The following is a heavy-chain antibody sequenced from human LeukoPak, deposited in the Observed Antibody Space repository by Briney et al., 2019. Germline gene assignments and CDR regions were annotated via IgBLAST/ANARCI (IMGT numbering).Heavy chain of an antibody. V-gene: IGHV3-48*01. J-gene: IGHJ6*03. Sequence: GGSLRLSCAASGFIFSDHYMDWVRQAPGKGLEWVSYISSSSSTIYYADSVKGRFTISRDNAKNSLYLQMNSLRAEDTAVYYCARDNARHYYYMDVWGKGTTVTVSS. CDR3: ARDNARHYYYMDV. CDR2: ISSSSSTI. CDR1: GFIFSDHY.